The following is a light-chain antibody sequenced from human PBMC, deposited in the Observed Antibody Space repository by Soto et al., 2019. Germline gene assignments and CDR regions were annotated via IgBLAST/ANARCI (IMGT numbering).Light chain of an antibody. CDR1: QSISSY. V-gene: IGKV1-39*01. Sequence: DIQMTQSPSPLSASVGDRVSITCRASQSISSYLNWYQQKPGKAPKLLIYAASSLQSGVPSRFSGSGSGTDFTLTISILQPEDFATYYCQQSYSVPYTFGQGTKLEIK. CDR2: AAS. J-gene: IGKJ2*01. CDR3: QQSYSVPYT.